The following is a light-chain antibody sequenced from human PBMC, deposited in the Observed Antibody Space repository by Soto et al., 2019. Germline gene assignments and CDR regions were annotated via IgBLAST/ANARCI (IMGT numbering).Light chain of an antibody. Sequence: DIQMTQSPSSLSASVGDRFTITCRSSQSISTYLNWYQQKPGKAPKLLIYGTSTLQSGVPLRFAGSGSGTHFTLTITSLQPEDFATYYCQQSYSTRPWTFGQGTKVDI. CDR1: QSISTY. CDR3: QQSYSTRPWT. J-gene: IGKJ1*01. V-gene: IGKV1-39*01. CDR2: GTS.